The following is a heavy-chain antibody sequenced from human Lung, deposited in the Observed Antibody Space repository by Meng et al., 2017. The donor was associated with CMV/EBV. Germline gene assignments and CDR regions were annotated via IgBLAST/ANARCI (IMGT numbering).Heavy chain of an antibody. CDR2: INPDSGGT. CDR3: SRGAPVFRDAVDL. CDR1: GYTFSGHY. Sequence: ASVXVSCKASGYTFSGHYIHWVRQAPGQGLEWMGWINPDSGGTRYSQKFQYRVTMTRDTSINTAYMELSRLRSDDTAVYYCSRGAPVFRDAVDLWGQGTTVTVSS. J-gene: IGHJ3*01. V-gene: IGHV1-2*02.